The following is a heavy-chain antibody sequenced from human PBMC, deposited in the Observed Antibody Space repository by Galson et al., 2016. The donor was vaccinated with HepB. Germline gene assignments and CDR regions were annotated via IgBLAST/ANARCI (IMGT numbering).Heavy chain of an antibody. Sequence: SETLSLTCAVFCGSISGYYWSWIRQHPGKGLEWLGEIKVMVSTNYNPSLKSRVTISVNTSKNQFSLKLGSVTAADTAVYYCARSFSGRVFEYWGQGSLVPVSS. D-gene: IGHD6-19*01. CDR2: IKVMVST. J-gene: IGHJ4*02. CDR1: CGSISGYY. V-gene: IGHV4-34*01. CDR3: ARSFSGRVFEY.